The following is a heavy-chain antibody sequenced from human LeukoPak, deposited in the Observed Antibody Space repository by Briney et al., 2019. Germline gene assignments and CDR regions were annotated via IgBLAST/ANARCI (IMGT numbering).Heavy chain of an antibody. J-gene: IGHJ4*02. Sequence: PGGSLRLSCAASGFTVSSNYMSWVRQAPGKGLEWVSVIYSDGSTYYADSVKGRFTISRDNSKNTLYLQMNSLRTEDTDVYYCAREGDGYNFDYWGQGTLVTVSS. CDR1: GFTVSSNY. V-gene: IGHV3-53*01. D-gene: IGHD5-24*01. CDR2: IYSDGST. CDR3: AREGDGYNFDY.